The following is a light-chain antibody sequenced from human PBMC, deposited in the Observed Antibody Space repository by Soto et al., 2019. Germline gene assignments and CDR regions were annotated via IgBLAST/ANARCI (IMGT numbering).Light chain of an antibody. CDR3: QQYSNWPRT. V-gene: IGKV3-15*01. CDR2: GAS. Sequence: EIVMTQSPATLSVSPGERATLSCRAGQSISNNLAWYQQKPGQAPRLLIYGASTRATGIPARFTSSGSGTEFTLTISSLQSEDFAVYYCQQYSNWPRTFGQGTKVEIK. J-gene: IGKJ1*01. CDR1: QSISNN.